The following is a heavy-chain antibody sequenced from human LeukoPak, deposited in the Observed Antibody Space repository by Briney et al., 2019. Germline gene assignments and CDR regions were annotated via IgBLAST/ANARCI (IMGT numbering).Heavy chain of an antibody. J-gene: IGHJ4*02. CDR1: GFPFSNHG. D-gene: IGHD2-2*01. CDR3: ASLPPDIVVVPAARLDY. Sequence: GGSLRLSCAASGFPFSNHGMHWVRQAPGKGLEWVALISYDGNNKYYADSVKGRFTISRDNSKNRLYLQMDSLRAEDTAVYSCASLPPDIVVVPAARLDYWGQGTLVTVSS. CDR2: ISYDGNNK. V-gene: IGHV3-30*13.